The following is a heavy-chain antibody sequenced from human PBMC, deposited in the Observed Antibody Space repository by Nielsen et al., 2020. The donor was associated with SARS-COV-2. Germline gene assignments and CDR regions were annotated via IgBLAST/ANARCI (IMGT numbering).Heavy chain of an antibody. V-gene: IGHV3-23*01. Sequence: GESLKISCAASGFTFSSYTMSWVRQAPGKGLEWVSAISGSGATTYNADSVKGRFIISRDNSKNTLYLQMNSLRAEDTALYYCAKLMGATVYWGQGTLVTVSS. CDR1: GFTFSSYT. CDR3: AKLMGATVY. J-gene: IGHJ4*02. D-gene: IGHD1-26*01. CDR2: ISGSGATT.